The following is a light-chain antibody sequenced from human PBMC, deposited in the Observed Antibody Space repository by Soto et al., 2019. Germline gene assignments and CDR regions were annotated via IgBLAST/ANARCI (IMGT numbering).Light chain of an antibody. J-gene: IGKJ3*01. V-gene: IGKV1-5*01. CDR1: QNINSK. CDR2: DAY. CDR3: RQSASTPPFT. Sequence: DIQMTQSPSTLSASVGDRVAITCRASQNINSKLAWYQKKPGKAPKLLISDAYNLESGVPSRFSGSVSGTEFTLTIGGLQPDDFATYYCRQSASTPPFTFGPGTKVDIK.